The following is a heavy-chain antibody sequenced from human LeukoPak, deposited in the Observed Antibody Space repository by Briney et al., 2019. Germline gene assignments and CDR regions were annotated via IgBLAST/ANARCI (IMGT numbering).Heavy chain of an antibody. Sequence: ASVKVSCKASGYTFTGYHMHWVRQAPGQGLEWMGRINPNSGDTNYAQKFQGRVTMTRDTSISTAYMELSRLRSDDTAVYYCARDDSSGYYGFDYWGQGTLVTVSS. V-gene: IGHV1-2*06. J-gene: IGHJ4*02. CDR1: GYTFTGYH. CDR3: ARDDSSGYYGFDY. D-gene: IGHD3-22*01. CDR2: INPNSGDT.